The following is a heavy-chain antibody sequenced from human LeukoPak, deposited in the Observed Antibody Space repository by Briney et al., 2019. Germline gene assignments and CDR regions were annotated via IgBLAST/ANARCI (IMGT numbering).Heavy chain of an antibody. J-gene: IGHJ4*02. CDR3: AKITKATTPNY. CDR2: ITDSGRKT. V-gene: IGHV3-23*01. Sequence: GGSLRLSCAASGLTFSNYAMNWVRQASGKGLEWVSGITDSGRKTYYAESVKGRFSISRDNSRNTVYLQMSDLRAEDTAVYYCAKITKATTPNYWGQGTLVTVSS. CDR1: GLTFSNYA. D-gene: IGHD3-10*01.